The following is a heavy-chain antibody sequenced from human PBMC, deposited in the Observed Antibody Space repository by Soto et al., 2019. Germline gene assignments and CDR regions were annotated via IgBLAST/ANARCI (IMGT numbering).Heavy chain of an antibody. V-gene: IGHV2-5*02. CDR1: GFSLSTSGVR. CDR3: AHRAYVGVRFLAFDY. CDR2: IYWDDDK. D-gene: IGHD3-3*01. Sequence: QITLKESGPTLVKPTQTLTLTCTFSGFSLSTSGVRVGWIRQPPGNALEWLALIYWDDDKRYSPSLKTRLTIAKDTSKNQVVLTMTTMDPVDTATYCCAHRAYVGVRFLAFDYWGQGTLVTVSS. J-gene: IGHJ4*02.